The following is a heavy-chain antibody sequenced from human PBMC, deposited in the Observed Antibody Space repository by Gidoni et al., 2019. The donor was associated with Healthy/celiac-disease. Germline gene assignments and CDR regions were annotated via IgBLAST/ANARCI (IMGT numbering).Heavy chain of an antibody. CDR1: VATFSNYA. V-gene: IGHV1-69*01. D-gene: IGHD4-17*01. J-gene: IGHJ3*02. Sequence: QVQLVPSGAEVKKPGSSVKDSCKAYVATFSNYAVTWVRQAPGQGLEWMGGIIHIFGTANYAQKFQGRVTITADESTSTAYMELSSLRSEDTAVYYCAILMTTVRQDAFDIWGQGTMVTVSS. CDR2: IIHIFGTA. CDR3: AILMTTVRQDAFDI.